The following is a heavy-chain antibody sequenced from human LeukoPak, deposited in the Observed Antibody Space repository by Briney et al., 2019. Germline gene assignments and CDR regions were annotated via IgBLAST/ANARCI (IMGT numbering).Heavy chain of an antibody. V-gene: IGHV4-4*07. CDR1: GGSISSYS. D-gene: IGHD2-15*01. Sequence: SETLSLTCTVSGGSISSYSWSWIRQPAGKGLEWIGRIYTSGSTNYNPSLKSRVTMSVDTSKNQFSLKLSSVTAADTAVYYCARGNVGRYCSGGSCYSGGFDPWGQGTLVTVSS. CDR2: IYTSGST. J-gene: IGHJ5*02. CDR3: ARGNVGRYCSGGSCYSGGFDP.